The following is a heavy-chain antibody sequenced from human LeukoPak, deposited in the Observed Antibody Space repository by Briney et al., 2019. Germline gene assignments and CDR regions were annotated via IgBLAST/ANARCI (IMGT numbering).Heavy chain of an antibody. CDR3: AKDRLDCSGGSCYCWFDP. CDR2: ISGSGGST. CDR1: GFPLSSYA. V-gene: IGHV3-23*01. Sequence: GGSLRLSCAASGFPLSSYAMSWVRQAPGKGLEWVSAISGSGGSTYYADSVKGRFTISRDNSKNTLYLQMNSLRAEDTAVYYCAKDRLDCSGGSCYCWFDPWGQGTLVTVSS. D-gene: IGHD2-15*01. J-gene: IGHJ5*02.